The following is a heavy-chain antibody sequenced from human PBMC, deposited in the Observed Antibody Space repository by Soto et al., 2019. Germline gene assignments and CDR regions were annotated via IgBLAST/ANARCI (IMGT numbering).Heavy chain of an antibody. J-gene: IGHJ5*02. CDR2: IYYIGST. Sequence: SETLSLTFTVSGGSISSGGYYWNWIRQHPGKGLEWIGYIYYIGSTYYNPSLKSRVTISLDTSKNQFSLKLSSVTAADTAVYYCARSVFPWGQGTLVTVSS. CDR1: GGSISSGGYY. V-gene: IGHV4-31*03. CDR3: ARSVFP.